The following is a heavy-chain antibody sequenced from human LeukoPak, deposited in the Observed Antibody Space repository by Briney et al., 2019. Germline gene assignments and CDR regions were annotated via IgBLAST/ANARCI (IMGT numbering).Heavy chain of an antibody. CDR3: AKDRTSYSSGWYYFDY. Sequence: GGSLRLSCAASGFTFDDYAMHWVRQAPGKGLEWVSGISWNSGSIGYADPVKGRFTISRDNAKNSLYLQMNSLRAEDTALYYCAKDRTSYSSGWYYFDYWGQGTLVTVSS. V-gene: IGHV3-9*01. CDR2: ISWNSGSI. D-gene: IGHD6-19*01. J-gene: IGHJ4*02. CDR1: GFTFDDYA.